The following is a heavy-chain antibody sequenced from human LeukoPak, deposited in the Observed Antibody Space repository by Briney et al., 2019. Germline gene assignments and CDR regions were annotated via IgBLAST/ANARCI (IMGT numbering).Heavy chain of an antibody. CDR1: GYTFTSYG. CDR2: ISAYNGNT. Sequence: ASVKVSCNASGYTFTSYGIRWVRQAPGQGLEWMGCISAYNGNTNYAQEFQGRVTMTTDTPTSTPYRELKSLRSDDTAVYYCARESRSYCGGDVYADYWGQGTLVTVSS. D-gene: IGHD2-21*01. J-gene: IGHJ4*02. CDR3: ARESRSYCGGDVYADY. V-gene: IGHV1-18*01.